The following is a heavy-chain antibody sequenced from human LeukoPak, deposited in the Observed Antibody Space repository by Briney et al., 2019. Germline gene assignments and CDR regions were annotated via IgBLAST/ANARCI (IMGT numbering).Heavy chain of an antibody. J-gene: IGHJ4*02. V-gene: IGHV3-23*01. D-gene: IGHD3-10*01. CDR3: AKASNYGSGSYYPRGVDY. CDR1: GFTFSGYA. CDR2: ISGSGGST. Sequence: GGSLRLPCAASGFTFSGYAMSWVRQAPGKGLEWVSAISGSGGSTYYADSVKGRFTISRDNSKNTLYLQMNSLRAEDTAVYYCAKASNYGSGSYYPRGVDYWGQGTLVTVSS.